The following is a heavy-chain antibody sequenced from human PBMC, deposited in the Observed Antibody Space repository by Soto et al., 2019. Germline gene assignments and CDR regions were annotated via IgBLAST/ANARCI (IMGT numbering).Heavy chain of an antibody. Sequence: SQTMSVTWPVSFGSISSGGYYWSLIRQHPGKGLEWIGYIYYSGSTYYNPSLKSRVTISVDTSKNQFSLKLSSVTAADTAVYYCARSVEPWGQGTLVTVSS. J-gene: IGHJ5*02. CDR3: ARSVEP. CDR1: FGSISSGGYY. V-gene: IGHV4-31*02. CDR2: IYYSGST.